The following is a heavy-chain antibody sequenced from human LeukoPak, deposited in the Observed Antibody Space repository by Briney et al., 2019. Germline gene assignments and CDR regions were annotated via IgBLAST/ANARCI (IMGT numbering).Heavy chain of an antibody. V-gene: IGHV6-1*01. CDR1: GDSVSSNSAA. CDR3: ARDFGAYYGSGSYYNLYYFDY. Sequence: SQTLSLTCAISGDSVSSNSAAWNWIRQSPSRGLEWLGRTYYRSKWYNDYAVSVKSRITISPDTSKNQFSLQLNSVTPEDTAVYYCARDFGAYYGSGSYYNLYYFDYWGQGTLVTVSS. J-gene: IGHJ4*02. CDR2: TYYRSKWYN. D-gene: IGHD3-10*01.